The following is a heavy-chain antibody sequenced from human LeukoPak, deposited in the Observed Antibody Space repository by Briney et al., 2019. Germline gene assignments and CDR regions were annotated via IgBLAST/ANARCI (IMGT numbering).Heavy chain of an antibody. J-gene: IGHJ5*02. CDR2: INGRGDNT. CDR1: GFTFSTYA. D-gene: IGHD3-16*01. V-gene: IGHV3-23*01. CDR3: AKDRVSPGFNLFDP. Sequence: GGSLRLSCAASGFTFSTYAMSWVRQAPGKGLEWVSAINGRGDNTYYADFVKGRFTISRDNSKSTVFLRMNSLRTEDTAVYYCAKDRVSPGFNLFDPWGQGTLVTVSS.